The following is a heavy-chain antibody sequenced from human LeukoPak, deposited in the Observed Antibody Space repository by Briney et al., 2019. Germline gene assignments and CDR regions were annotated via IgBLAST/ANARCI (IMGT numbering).Heavy chain of an antibody. CDR3: ATEQMDTALAY. CDR1: GFTISGDA. J-gene: IGHJ4*02. Sequence: GGSLRLSCTASGFTISGDAMHWVRQAPGKGLEGVSYISSRGSAIYYADSVKGRFTISRDNAKNSLYMQMNSLRAEDTAVYYCATEQMDTALAYWGQGTLVTVSS. CDR2: ISSRGSAI. D-gene: IGHD5-18*01. V-gene: IGHV3-48*03.